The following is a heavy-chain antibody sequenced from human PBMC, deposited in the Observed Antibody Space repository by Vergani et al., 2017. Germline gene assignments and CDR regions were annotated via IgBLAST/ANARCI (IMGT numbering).Heavy chain of an antibody. CDR1: GGSINSHNYY. D-gene: IGHD2-15*01. Sequence: QVQLQESGPGLVKPSQTLSLTCTVSGGSINSHNYYWRWIRQPAGKGLGWIGRIHTSGSTNYNPSLKSRVTMSEDTSKNQFSLNLTSVTAADTAVYFCARGSCLGGSCYNPLFDYWGQGILVTVSS. J-gene: IGHJ4*02. CDR2: IHTSGST. CDR3: ARGSCLGGSCYNPLFDY. V-gene: IGHV4-61*02.